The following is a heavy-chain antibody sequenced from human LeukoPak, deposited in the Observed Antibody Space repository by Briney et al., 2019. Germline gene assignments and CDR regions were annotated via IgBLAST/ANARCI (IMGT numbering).Heavy chain of an antibody. J-gene: IGHJ4*02. CDR2: INPNSGGT. CDR1: GYTFTGYY. CDR3: ARVLPQYYYDSSGYSHFDY. D-gene: IGHD3-22*01. V-gene: IGHV1-2*02. Sequence: ASVTVSCKASGYTFTGYYMHWVRQAPGQGLEWMGWINPNSGGTNYAQKFQGRVTMTRDTSISTAYMELSRLRSDDTAVYYCARVLPQYYYDSSGYSHFDYWGQGTLVTVSS.